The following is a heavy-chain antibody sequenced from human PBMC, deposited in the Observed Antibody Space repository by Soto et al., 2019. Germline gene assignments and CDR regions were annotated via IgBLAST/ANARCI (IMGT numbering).Heavy chain of an antibody. CDR3: ARGRGYTH. V-gene: IGHV4-34*01. CDR2: INHSGST. J-gene: IGHJ1*01. CDR1: GGSFSGYY. Sequence: PSETLSLTCAVYGGSFSGYYWSWIRQPPGKGLEWIGEINHSGSTNYNPSLKSRVTISVDTSKNQFSLKLSSVTAADTAVYYCARGRGYTHWGQGTLVTVSS. D-gene: IGHD5-18*01.